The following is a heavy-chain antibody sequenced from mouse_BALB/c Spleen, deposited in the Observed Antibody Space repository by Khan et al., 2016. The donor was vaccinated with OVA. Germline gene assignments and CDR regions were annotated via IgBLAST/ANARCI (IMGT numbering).Heavy chain of an antibody. CDR1: GFSLTGYG. CDR3: ARDLRLGGFAY. CDR2: IWGDGST. Sequence: QVQLQQSGPGLVAPSQSLSITCTVSGFSLTGYGVNWVRQPPGKGLEWLGMIWGDGSTDYNSDLKSRLSISKDNSKSQVFLKMNSLQTDDTARYFCARDLRLGGFAYWGQGTLVTVSA. D-gene: IGHD1-2*01. V-gene: IGHV2-6-7*01. J-gene: IGHJ3*01.